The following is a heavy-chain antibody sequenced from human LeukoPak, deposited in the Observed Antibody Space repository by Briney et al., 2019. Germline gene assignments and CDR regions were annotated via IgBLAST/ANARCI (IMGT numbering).Heavy chain of an antibody. CDR1: GGTFSSFA. Sequence: ASVKVSCKTSGGTFSSFAMNWVRHAPGQGLEWMGGVIPLFGPANYAQKFQGRVTITTDESTSTVYMELSSLRSEDTAFYYCARGGAFDIWGQGTMVIVSS. CDR2: VIPLFGPA. V-gene: IGHV1-69*05. J-gene: IGHJ3*02. CDR3: ARGGAFDI.